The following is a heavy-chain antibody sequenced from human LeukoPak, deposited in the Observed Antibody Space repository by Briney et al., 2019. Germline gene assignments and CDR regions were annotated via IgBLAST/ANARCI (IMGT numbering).Heavy chain of an antibody. CDR2: MNPNSGYT. D-gene: IGHD2-15*01. CDR1: GYTFTNYD. Sequence: ASVKVSCTASGYTFTNYDVNWVRQATGQGLEWMGWMNPNSGYTGHAQKFQGRVTMTRNTSISTAYMELSSLGSEDTAVHYCARGPAASHRNWFDPWGQGTLVTVSS. CDR3: ARGPAASHRNWFDP. J-gene: IGHJ5*02. V-gene: IGHV1-8*01.